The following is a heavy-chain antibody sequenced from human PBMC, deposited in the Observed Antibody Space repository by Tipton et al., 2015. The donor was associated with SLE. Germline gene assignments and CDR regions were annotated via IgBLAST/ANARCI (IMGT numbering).Heavy chain of an antibody. CDR2: IYYGGHT. CDR1: GGAISSYY. V-gene: IGHV4-59*08. CDR3: VRAYDFWAGETDY. J-gene: IGHJ4*02. Sequence: LRLSCTVSGGAISSYYWSWVRQPPGKGLDWIGYIYYGGHTKYNPSHMSRAAISVDTSKDQFYLNLTSVTAADTAVYYCVRAYDFWAGETDYWGQGALVTVSS. D-gene: IGHD3-3*01.